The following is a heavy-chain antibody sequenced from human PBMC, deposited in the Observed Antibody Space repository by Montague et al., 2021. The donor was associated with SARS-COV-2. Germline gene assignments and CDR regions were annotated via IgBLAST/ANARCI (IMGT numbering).Heavy chain of an antibody. CDR1: GAPISSGSYY. J-gene: IGHJ4*02. Sequence: TLSLTCTVSGAPISSGSYYWNWIRQPAGKGLEWIGRIYTSGRTYYNPSLKSRLTISFNTSKNEFSLMLNSLTAADTAVYYCARDFPTGHYYFDFWGQGTLVIVSS. CDR3: ARDFPTGHYYFDF. CDR2: IYTSGRT. D-gene: IGHD3-3*01. V-gene: IGHV4-61*02.